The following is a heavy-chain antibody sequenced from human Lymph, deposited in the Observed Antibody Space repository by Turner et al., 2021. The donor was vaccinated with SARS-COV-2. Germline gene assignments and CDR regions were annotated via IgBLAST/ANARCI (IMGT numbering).Heavy chain of an antibody. Sequence: EVQLWKSGGGLVQPGGSLGLSCAASGFTFSSYAMSWVRQAPWKGLEWVSASSGSGGSTYYADSVKGRCTISRDNSKNTLYLQMNSLRAEDTAVYYCANLYSSSAAGDPWGQGTLVTVSS. CDR1: GFTFSSYA. CDR2: SSGSGGST. D-gene: IGHD6-6*01. V-gene: IGHV3-23*01. J-gene: IGHJ5*02. CDR3: ANLYSSSAAGDP.